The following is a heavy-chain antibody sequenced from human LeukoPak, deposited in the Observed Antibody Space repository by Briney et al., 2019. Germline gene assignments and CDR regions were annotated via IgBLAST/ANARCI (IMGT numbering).Heavy chain of an antibody. D-gene: IGHD1-26*01. J-gene: IGHJ4*02. V-gene: IGHV3-74*01. CDR1: GFTFSSYW. CDR3: ARDSLSGSYFPY. Sequence: PGGSLRLSCAASGFTFSSYWMHRVRQAPGKGLVWVSRINSDGSSTRYADSVKGRFTISRDNAKNTLYLQMNSLRAEDTAVYYCARDSLSGSYFPYWGQGTLVTVSS. CDR2: INSDGSST.